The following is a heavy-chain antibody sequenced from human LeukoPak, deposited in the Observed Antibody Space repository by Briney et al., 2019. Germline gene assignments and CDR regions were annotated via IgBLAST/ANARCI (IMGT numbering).Heavy chain of an antibody. CDR3: ARGPGYSSGWYVSFDY. CDR1: GGSISSGSYY. V-gene: IGHV4-61*02. J-gene: IGHJ4*02. CDR2: IYTSGRT. D-gene: IGHD6-19*01. Sequence: SETLSLTCTVSGGSISSGSYYWSWIRQPAGKGLEWIGRIYTSGRTNYTPSLKSRVTISVDTSKNQFSLKLSSVTAADTAVYYCARGPGYSSGWYVSFDYWGQGTLVTVSS.